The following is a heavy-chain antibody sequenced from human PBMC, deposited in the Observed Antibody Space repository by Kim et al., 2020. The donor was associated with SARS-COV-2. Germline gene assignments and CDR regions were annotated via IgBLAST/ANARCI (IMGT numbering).Heavy chain of an antibody. Sequence: AVKGQFTISTDNTKYSLYLQMNSLRAEDTAVYYCARTATVTTQYYFDFWGQGTLVTVSS. CDR3: ARTATVTTQYYFDF. J-gene: IGHJ4*02. D-gene: IGHD4-17*01. V-gene: IGHV3-11*04.